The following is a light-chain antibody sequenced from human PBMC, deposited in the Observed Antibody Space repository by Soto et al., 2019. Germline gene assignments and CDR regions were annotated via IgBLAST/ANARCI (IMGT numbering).Light chain of an antibody. CDR2: YDS. J-gene: IGLJ2*01. CDR3: QVGEV. Sequence: SYELTQPPSVSVAPGKTARITCGGNNIGSKSVHWYQQKPGQAPVLVIYYDSDRPSGIPERFSGSNSGNTATLTISRVEAGDEADYYCQVGEVIGGGTKLTVL. V-gene: IGLV3-21*01. CDR1: NIGSKS.